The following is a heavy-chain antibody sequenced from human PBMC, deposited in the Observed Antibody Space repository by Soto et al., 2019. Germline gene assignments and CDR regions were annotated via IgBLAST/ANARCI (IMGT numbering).Heavy chain of an antibody. V-gene: IGHV4-61*01. CDR1: GGSVSSGSYY. CDR3: ASALYCSGGSCSFDP. D-gene: IGHD2-15*01. CDR2: IYYSGST. Sequence: QVQLQESGPGLVKPSETLSLTCTVSGGSVSSGSYYWSWIRQPPGKGLEWIGYIYYSGSTNYNPSLKSRVTISVDTSKNPFSLKLSSVTAADTAVYYCASALYCSGGSCSFDPWGQGTLVTVSS. J-gene: IGHJ5*02.